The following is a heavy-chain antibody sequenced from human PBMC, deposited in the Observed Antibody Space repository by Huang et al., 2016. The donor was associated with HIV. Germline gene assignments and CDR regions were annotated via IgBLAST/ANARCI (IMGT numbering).Heavy chain of an antibody. CDR2: IYYSGSP. V-gene: IGHV4-39*01. CDR1: GGSIKSRNYY. J-gene: IGHJ4*02. Sequence: QLQLVESGPGLVTPSDTLPLHCTISGGSIKSRNYYWGWVRQAPGKGLEWIGGIYYSGSPYYNPSLRSRVSLSVDTSKNQVTLKVNAVIAADTAVYYCARRQGSGYYFYFDYWGRGIPVTISA. CDR3: ARRQGSGYYFYFDY. D-gene: IGHD3-22*01.